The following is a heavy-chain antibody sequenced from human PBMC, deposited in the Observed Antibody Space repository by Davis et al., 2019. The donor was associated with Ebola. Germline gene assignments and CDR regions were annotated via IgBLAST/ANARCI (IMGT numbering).Heavy chain of an antibody. CDR3: AGGGYTGFRDS. CDR2: IYSGGSK. J-gene: IGHJ4*02. D-gene: IGHD5-12*01. CDR1: GFSVSNKY. Sequence: GESLKISCAVSGFSVSNKYVSWVRQAPGKGLEWVSVIYSGGSKYYADSVKGRFTISRDESRNTVYLQMDSLRADDTAFYYCAGGGYTGFRDSWGQGTLVTVSS. V-gene: IGHV3-53*01.